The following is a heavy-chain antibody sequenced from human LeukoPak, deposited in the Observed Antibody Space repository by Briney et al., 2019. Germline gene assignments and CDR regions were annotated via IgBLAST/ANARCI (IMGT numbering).Heavy chain of an antibody. D-gene: IGHD3-22*01. CDR3: ARDPYYYDSSGYRSLSFDP. J-gene: IGHJ5*02. CDR2: MNPNSGNT. V-gene: IGHV1-8*01. CDR1: GYTFTSYD. Sequence: ASVKVSCKASGYTFTSYDINWVRQATGQGLEWMGWMNPNSGNTGYAQKFQGRVTMTRNTSISTAHMELSSLRSEDTAVYYCARDPYYYDSSGYRSLSFDPWGQGTLVTVSS.